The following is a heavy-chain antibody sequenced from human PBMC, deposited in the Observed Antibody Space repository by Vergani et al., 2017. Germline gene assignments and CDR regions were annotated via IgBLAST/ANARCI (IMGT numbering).Heavy chain of an antibody. V-gene: IGHV3-30*02. Sequence: QVQLVASGGGVVQPGGSLRLSCAASGFTFSSYGMHWVRQAPGKGLEWVAFIRYDGSNKYYADSVKGRFTISRDNSKNTLYLQMNSLRAEDTAVYYCAKSSNDILTGYYHFDYWGQGTLVTVSS. CDR3: AKSSNDILTGYYHFDY. CDR2: IRYDGSNK. J-gene: IGHJ4*02. CDR1: GFTFSSYG. D-gene: IGHD3-9*01.